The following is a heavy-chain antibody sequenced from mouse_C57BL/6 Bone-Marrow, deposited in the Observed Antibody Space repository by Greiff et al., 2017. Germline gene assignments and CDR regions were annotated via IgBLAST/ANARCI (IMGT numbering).Heavy chain of an antibody. J-gene: IGHJ4*01. Sequence: QVQLQQPGAELVKPGASVQLSCKASGYTFTSYWMHWVKQRPGRGLEWIGWIDPSSGGTTSNEKFKSKATLTVAKPSSTAYMQLSSLTSEDSAVYYCARNEYRRCAMDYWGQGTSVTVSS. CDR1: GYTFTSYW. CDR3: ARNEYRRCAMDY. CDR2: IDPSSGGT. D-gene: IGHD5-1*01. V-gene: IGHV1-72*01.